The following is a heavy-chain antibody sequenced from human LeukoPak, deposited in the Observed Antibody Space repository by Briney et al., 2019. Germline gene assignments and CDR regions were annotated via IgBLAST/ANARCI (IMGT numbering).Heavy chain of an antibody. CDR1: GYTFTGYY. CDR2: INPNSGGT. Sequence: GASVKVSCKASGYTFTGYYMHWVRQAPGQGLEWMGWINPNSGGTIYAQKFQGRVTMTRDTSISTAYMELSRLRSDDTAVYYCARDQPGVDNWFDPWGQGTLVTVSS. D-gene: IGHD7-27*01. J-gene: IGHJ5*02. CDR3: ARDQPGVDNWFDP. V-gene: IGHV1-2*02.